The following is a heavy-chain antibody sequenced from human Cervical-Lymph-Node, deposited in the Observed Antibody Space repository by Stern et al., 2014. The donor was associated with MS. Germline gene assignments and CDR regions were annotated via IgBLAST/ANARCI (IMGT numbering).Heavy chain of an antibody. CDR2: VDPEDGET. CDR1: GDAFIDYF. J-gene: IGHJ4*02. Sequence: VQLVESGADVKKPGATVKISCKFSGDAFIDYFINWVQQAPGKGLEWMGRVDPEDGETVFVERFQGRVTMTADTSTDTAYMELSSLRPEDTAVYYCATSSSGRLHRHWGQGTLVTVSS. D-gene: IGHD1-26*01. CDR3: ATSSSGRLHRH. V-gene: IGHV1-69-2*01.